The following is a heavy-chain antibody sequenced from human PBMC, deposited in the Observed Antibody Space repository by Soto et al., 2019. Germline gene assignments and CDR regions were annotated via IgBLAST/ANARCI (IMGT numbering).Heavy chain of an antibody. D-gene: IGHD3-10*01. CDR2: INTGGTAI. Sequence: EVQMVESGGGLGQPGGSLRLSCAVSGFSFSNYELNWVRQAPGKGLEWISYINTGGTAIYYADSVKGRFTISRDNAKNSLYLQMNSLRVEDTAVYYCARFDGASRGYWGQGTLVTVSS. V-gene: IGHV3-48*03. CDR3: ARFDGASRGY. CDR1: GFSFSNYE. J-gene: IGHJ4*02.